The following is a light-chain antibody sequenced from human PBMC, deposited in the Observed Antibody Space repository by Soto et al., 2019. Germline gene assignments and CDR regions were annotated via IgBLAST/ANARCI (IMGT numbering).Light chain of an antibody. CDR2: HVS. CDR1: SSDIGAYNY. Sequence: QSALTQPRSVSGSPGQSVTISCTGTSSDIGAYNYVSWYQQHPDKAPKLMIYHVSKRPSGVPDRFSGSKSGNAASLTISGLQAEDEAEYYCCTDAGTYKVFGTGTKLTVL. J-gene: IGLJ1*01. V-gene: IGLV2-11*01. CDR3: CTDAGTYKV.